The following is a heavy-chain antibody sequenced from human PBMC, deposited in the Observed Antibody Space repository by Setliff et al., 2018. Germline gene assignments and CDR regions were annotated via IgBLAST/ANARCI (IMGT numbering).Heavy chain of an antibody. Sequence: SETLSLTCTASGGSISNYYWSWIRQPPGKGLEWIGYIYYSGSTNYNPSLKSRVTISVDTSKNQFSLKLSSVTAADTAVYYCASMTKYWYFDLWGRGTLVTVSS. CDR1: GGSISNYY. J-gene: IGHJ2*01. CDR2: IYYSGST. D-gene: IGHD3-16*01. CDR3: ASMTKYWYFDL. V-gene: IGHV4-59*01.